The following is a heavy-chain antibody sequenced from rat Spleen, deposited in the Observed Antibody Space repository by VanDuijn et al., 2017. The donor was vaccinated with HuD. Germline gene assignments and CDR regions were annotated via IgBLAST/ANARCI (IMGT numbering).Heavy chain of an antibody. V-gene: IGHV5-7*01. J-gene: IGHJ3*01. CDR3: TTVLQGHGFAY. CDR1: GFIFSDYN. D-gene: IGHD1-1*01. CDR2: ISYDGSHT. Sequence: EVQLEESGGGLVQPGRSLKLSCAASGFIFSDYNMAWVRQAPKKGLEWVATISYDGSHTYYRDSVKGRFTISRDNAKSTLYLQMDSLRSEDTATYYCTTVLQGHGFAYWGQGTLVTVSS.